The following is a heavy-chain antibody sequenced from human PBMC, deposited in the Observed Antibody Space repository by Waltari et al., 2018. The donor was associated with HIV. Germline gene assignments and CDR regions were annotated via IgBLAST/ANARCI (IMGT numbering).Heavy chain of an antibody. CDR1: GFPFRSVA. V-gene: IGHV3-33*08. D-gene: IGHD6-19*01. J-gene: IGHJ4*02. Sequence: QVHLVESGGGVVQPGRSLRLSCVASGFPFRSVAMHWVRQTPGKGLEWVAGIWYDGINENYADSVKGRFTISRDNSMDTLYLEMMSLRADDTAKYYCAKVGSSGPLDHWGQGTLVTVSP. CDR3: AKVGSSGPLDH. CDR2: IWYDGINE.